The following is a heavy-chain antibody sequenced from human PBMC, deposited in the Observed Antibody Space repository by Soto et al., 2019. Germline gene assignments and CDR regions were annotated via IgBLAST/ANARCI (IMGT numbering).Heavy chain of an antibody. CDR3: ARDRGITIFGVVNGPGFDP. Sequence: SETLSLTCTVSGGSISSYYWSWIRQPPGKGLEWIGYIYYSGSTNYNPSLKSRVTISVDTSKSQFSLKLSSVTAADTAVYYCARDRGITIFGVVNGPGFDPWGQGTLVTVSS. CDR1: GGSISSYY. J-gene: IGHJ5*02. CDR2: IYYSGST. V-gene: IGHV4-59*01. D-gene: IGHD3-3*01.